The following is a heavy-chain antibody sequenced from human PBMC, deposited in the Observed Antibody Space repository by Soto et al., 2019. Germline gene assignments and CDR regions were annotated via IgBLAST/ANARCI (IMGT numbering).Heavy chain of an antibody. CDR2: IYWDDDK. CDR1: GFSLSTSGVG. Sequence: QITLKESGPTLVKPTQTLTLTCTFSGFSLSTSGVGVGWIRQPPGKALEWLALIYWDDDKRYSPSLKSRLTITNDTSKHQVVLTMTNMDPVDTATYYCAHRTLRIFEVVRSATLFDYWGQATLVTV. J-gene: IGHJ4*02. V-gene: IGHV2-5*02. CDR3: AHRTLRIFEVVRSATLFDY. D-gene: IGHD3-3*01.